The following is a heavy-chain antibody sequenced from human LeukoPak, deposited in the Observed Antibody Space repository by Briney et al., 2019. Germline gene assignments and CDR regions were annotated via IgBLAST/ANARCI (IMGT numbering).Heavy chain of an antibody. J-gene: IGHJ4*02. D-gene: IGHD4-17*01. Sequence: PGGSLRPSCAASGFTFSSYSMNWVRQAPGKGLEWVSSISSSSSYIYYADSVKGRFTISRDNAKNSLYLQMNSLRAEDTAVYYCARDRPPNYGSDYWGQGTLVTVSS. CDR3: ARDRPPNYGSDY. CDR2: ISSSSSYI. V-gene: IGHV3-21*01. CDR1: GFTFSSYS.